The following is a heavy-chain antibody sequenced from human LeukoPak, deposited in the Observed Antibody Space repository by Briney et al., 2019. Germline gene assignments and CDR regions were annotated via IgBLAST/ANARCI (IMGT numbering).Heavy chain of an antibody. CDR2: IYYNVSI. V-gene: IGHV4-59*01. J-gene: IGHJ4*02. Sequence: SETLSLTCTVSGGSISSYYWSWIRQPPGKGLEWIRYIYYNVSINHNPSLKSRVIISVDTSKNQFSLKLSAVTAADTDVYYCARGGSSGWYYHFDYWGQGTLVTVSS. CDR3: ARGGSSGWYYHFDY. D-gene: IGHD6-19*01. CDR1: GGSISSYY.